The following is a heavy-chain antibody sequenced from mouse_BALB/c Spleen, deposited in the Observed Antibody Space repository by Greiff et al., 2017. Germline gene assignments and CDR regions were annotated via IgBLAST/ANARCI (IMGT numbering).Heavy chain of an antibody. V-gene: IGHV3-2*02. Sequence: DVKLQESGPGLVKPSQSLSLTCTVTGYSITSDYAWNWIRQFPGNKLEWMGYISYSGSTSYNPSLKSRISITRDTSKNQFFLQLNSVTTEDTATYYCARSYRYSDAMDYWGQGTSVTVSS. CDR2: ISYSGST. D-gene: IGHD2-14*01. CDR3: ARSYRYSDAMDY. CDR1: GYSITSDYA. J-gene: IGHJ4*01.